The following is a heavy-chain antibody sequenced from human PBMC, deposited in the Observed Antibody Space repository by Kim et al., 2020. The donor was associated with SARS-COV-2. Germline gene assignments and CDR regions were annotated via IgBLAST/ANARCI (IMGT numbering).Heavy chain of an antibody. CDR3: ARWGSSGWSDNYYYGMDV. Sequence: ASVKVSCKASGYTFTSYAMHWVRQAPGQRLEWMGWINAGNGNTKYSQKFQGRVTITRDTSASTAYMELSSLRSEDTAVYYCARWGSSGWSDNYYYGMDVWGQGTTVTVSS. CDR1: GYTFTSYA. D-gene: IGHD6-19*01. J-gene: IGHJ6*02. CDR2: INAGNGNT. V-gene: IGHV1-3*01.